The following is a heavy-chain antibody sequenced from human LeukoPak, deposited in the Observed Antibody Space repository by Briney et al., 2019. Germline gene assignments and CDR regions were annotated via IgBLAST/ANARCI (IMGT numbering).Heavy chain of an antibody. CDR2: IYYTGTT. CDR1: GGSIISSGDY. CDR3: ARQRASGTWAFGI. J-gene: IGHJ3*02. D-gene: IGHD3-10*01. Sequence: SETLSLTCTVSGGSIISSGDYWWGWIRQPPGKGLEWIGGIYYTGTTYNDPSLKSRVTISVDTSKSHFSLRLTSVTAADTAVYYCARQRASGTWAFGIWGQGTMVTVSS. V-gene: IGHV4-39*01.